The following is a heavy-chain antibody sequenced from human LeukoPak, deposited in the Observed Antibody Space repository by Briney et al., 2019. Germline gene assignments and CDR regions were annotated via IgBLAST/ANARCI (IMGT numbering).Heavy chain of an antibody. CDR1: GFTFSNYA. Sequence: GGSLRLSCAASGFTFSNYAMSWVRQAPGKGLEWVSGISGGGGTKYYADSVKGRFTISRDNSKNTLYLQMHSLRGEDTAVYYCAKDRVYYFDSSGYSCDYWGQGSLVTVSS. CDR2: ISGGGGTK. D-gene: IGHD3-22*01. CDR3: AKDRVYYFDSSGYSCDY. V-gene: IGHV3-23*01. J-gene: IGHJ4*02.